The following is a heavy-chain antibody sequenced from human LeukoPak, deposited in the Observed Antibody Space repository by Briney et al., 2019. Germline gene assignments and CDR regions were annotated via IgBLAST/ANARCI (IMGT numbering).Heavy chain of an antibody. Sequence: GGSLRLSRAASGFTFSSYNMNWVRQAPRKGLEWVSSITSSSSYIYYADSAKGRFTISRDNAKNSLYLQMNSLRAEDTAVYYCARDPYSGRYGDYYYYYMDVWGKGTTVTISS. V-gene: IGHV3-21*01. CDR2: ITSSSSYI. J-gene: IGHJ6*03. CDR1: GFTFSSYN. D-gene: IGHD1-26*01. CDR3: ARDPYSGRYGDYYYYYMDV.